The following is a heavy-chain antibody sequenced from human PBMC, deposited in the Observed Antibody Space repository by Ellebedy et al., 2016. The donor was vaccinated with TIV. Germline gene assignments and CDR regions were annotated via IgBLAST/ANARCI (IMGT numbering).Heavy chain of an antibody. CDR2: IGTFDDT. CDR1: GFTFSAYD. D-gene: IGHD1-1*01. V-gene: IGHV3-13*01. CDR3: ARGPTTIYYYYMDV. J-gene: IGHJ6*03. Sequence: GESLKISXVGSGFTFSAYDMHWVRQGRGKGLEWVSSIGTFDDTYHAASVKGRFTISREDAKNSLHLQMNSLTAGDTAVYYCARGPTTIYYYYMDVWGKGTTVTVSS.